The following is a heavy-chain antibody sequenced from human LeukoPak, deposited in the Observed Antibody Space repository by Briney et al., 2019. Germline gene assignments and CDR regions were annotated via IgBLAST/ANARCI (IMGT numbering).Heavy chain of an antibody. CDR3: ARLITMVRGVDDAFDI. CDR2: IYYSGST. D-gene: IGHD3-10*01. CDR1: GGSISSYY. Sequence: SETLSLTCTVSGGSISSYYWSWIRQPPGKGLEWIGYIYYSGSTNYNPSLKNRGTISVDTSKNQFSLKLSSVTAADTAVYYCARLITMVRGVDDAFDIWGQGTMVTVSS. J-gene: IGHJ3*02. V-gene: IGHV4-59*08.